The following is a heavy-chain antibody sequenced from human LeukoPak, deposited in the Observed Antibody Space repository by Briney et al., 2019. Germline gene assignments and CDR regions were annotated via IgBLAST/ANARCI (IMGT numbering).Heavy chain of an antibody. D-gene: IGHD3-9*01. CDR1: RGSISSGSYY. CDR3: ARDDILTGFDY. J-gene: IGHJ4*02. Sequence: SQTLSLTCTVSRGSISSGSYYWSWIRQPAGKGLEWIGRIYTSGSTNYNPSLKSRVTISVDTSKNQFSLKLSSVTAADTAVYYCARDDILTGFDYWGQGTLVTV. V-gene: IGHV4-61*02. CDR2: IYTSGST.